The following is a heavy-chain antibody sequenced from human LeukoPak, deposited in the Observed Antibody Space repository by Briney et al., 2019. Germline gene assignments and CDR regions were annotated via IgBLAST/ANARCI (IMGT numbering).Heavy chain of an antibody. D-gene: IGHD3-22*01. Sequence: ASVKVSCKASGYTFTGYYMHWVRQAPGQGLEWMGWINPNSGGTNYAQKFQGRVTMTTDTSTSTAYMELRSLRSDDTAVYYCARDLAYYYDSRNNWFDPWGQGTLVTVSS. V-gene: IGHV1-2*02. J-gene: IGHJ5*02. CDR2: INPNSGGT. CDR1: GYTFTGYY. CDR3: ARDLAYYYDSRNNWFDP.